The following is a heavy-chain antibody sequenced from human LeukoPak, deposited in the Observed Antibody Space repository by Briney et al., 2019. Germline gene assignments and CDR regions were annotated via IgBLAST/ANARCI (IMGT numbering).Heavy chain of an antibody. CDR3: AREGRWLQPPGLDY. Sequence: ASVKVSCKASGGTFSSYAISWVRQAPGQGLEWMGRIIPIFGTANYAQKFQGRVTITTDESTSTAYMELSSLRSEDTAVYYCAREGRWLQPPGLDYWGQGTLVTVSS. D-gene: IGHD5-24*01. J-gene: IGHJ4*02. CDR1: GGTFSSYA. V-gene: IGHV1-69*05. CDR2: IIPIFGTA.